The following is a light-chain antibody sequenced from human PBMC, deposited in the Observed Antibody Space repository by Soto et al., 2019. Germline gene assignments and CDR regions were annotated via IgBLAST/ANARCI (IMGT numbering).Light chain of an antibody. CDR3: QQRSNWPPT. CDR2: DAS. J-gene: IGKJ1*01. V-gene: IGKV3-11*01. CDR1: QSVSSS. Sequence: ETVLTQSPATLSLSPGERATLSCRASQSVSSSLGWYQQKPGQAPRLLIYDASNRATGIPARFSGSGSGTDFMLTISSLEPEDFAVYYCQQRSNWPPTFGQGTKVEI.